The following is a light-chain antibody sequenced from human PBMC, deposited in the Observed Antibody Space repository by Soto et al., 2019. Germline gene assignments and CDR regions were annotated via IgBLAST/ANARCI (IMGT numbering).Light chain of an antibody. CDR2: ETS. CDR1: SSDFGSYKF. V-gene: IGLV2-23*01. Sequence: QSALTQPASVSGSPGQSVTISCTGTSSDFGSYKFVSWYQHHPGKVPKVIIYETSKRPSGVSDRFSGSKSGNTASLTISGLQAEDEADYYCCSFSGTSTLYVFGSGTKLTVL. J-gene: IGLJ1*01. CDR3: CSFSGTSTLYV.